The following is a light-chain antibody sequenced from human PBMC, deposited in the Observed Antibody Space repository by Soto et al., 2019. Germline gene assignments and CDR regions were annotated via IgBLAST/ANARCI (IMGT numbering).Light chain of an antibody. V-gene: IGKV3-20*01. Sequence: EIVVTQSPGILSLSPGERATLSCRASQGVSSRNLAWYQQKPGQAPRLLISDASSRATGIPDRFSGSGSGTDFTLSISRLEPEDFAVYYCLQHGTSPYAFGQGTKLEIK. J-gene: IGKJ2*01. CDR2: DAS. CDR3: LQHGTSPYA. CDR1: QGVSSRN.